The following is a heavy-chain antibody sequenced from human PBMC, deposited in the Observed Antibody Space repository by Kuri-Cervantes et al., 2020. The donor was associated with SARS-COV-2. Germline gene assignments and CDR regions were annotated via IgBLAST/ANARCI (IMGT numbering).Heavy chain of an antibody. Sequence: GGSLRLPCAASGFTFSSYSMNWVRQAPGKGLEWVSYISSSSSTIYYADSVKGRFTISRDNSKNTVYRQMNSLRAEDTAIYHCAKGSRRSVAGLIVDSWGQGTLVTVSS. V-gene: IGHV3-48*01. CDR3: AKGSRRSVAGLIVDS. CDR2: ISSSSSTI. D-gene: IGHD6-19*01. J-gene: IGHJ4*02. CDR1: GFTFSSYS.